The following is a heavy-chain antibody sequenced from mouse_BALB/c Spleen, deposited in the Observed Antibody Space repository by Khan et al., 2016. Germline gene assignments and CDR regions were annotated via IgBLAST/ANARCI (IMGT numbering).Heavy chain of an antibody. J-gene: IGHJ2*01. V-gene: IGHV3-6*02. CDR1: GYSITSGYY. CDR3: AGDSYAMDY. CDR2: ISYDGSN. Sequence: EVQLQESGPGLVKHSQSLSLTCSVTGYSITSGYYWNWIRQFPGNKLEWMGYISYDGSNNYNPYLKNRISITRDTSQNTFFLKLNSVTTEDTSTYYCAGDSYAMDYWGQGTTLTVSS. D-gene: IGHD1-1*01.